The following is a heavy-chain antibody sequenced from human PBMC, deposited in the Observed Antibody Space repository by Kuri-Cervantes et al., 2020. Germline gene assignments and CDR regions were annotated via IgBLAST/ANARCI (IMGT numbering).Heavy chain of an antibody. CDR2: INHRGST. J-gene: IGHJ3*02. CDR3: ARGTITIQGGDDAFDI. Sequence: GSLRLSCDVYIGSFSSYFWSWIRQSPGKGLEWIGEINHRGSTNYNPSLMGRVTISGDTSKKQFSLKLSSVTAADTAVYYCARGTITIQGGDDAFDIWGQGTMVTVSS. D-gene: IGHD3-3*01. CDR1: IGSFSSYF. V-gene: IGHV4-34*01.